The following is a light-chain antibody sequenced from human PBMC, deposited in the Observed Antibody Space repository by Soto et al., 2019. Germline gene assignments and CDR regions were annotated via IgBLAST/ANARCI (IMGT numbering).Light chain of an antibody. CDR3: QQYGDWPLT. Sequence: EIVLTQSPATLSVSPGERATLSCRASQSVGNNFAWYQQKPGQAPRLLIFATSTRATGVPARFSGSGSGTEFTLTISSLPSEYFAVYYCQQYGDWPLTFGGGAKVEIE. J-gene: IGKJ4*01. CDR2: ATS. CDR1: QSVGNN. V-gene: IGKV3-15*01.